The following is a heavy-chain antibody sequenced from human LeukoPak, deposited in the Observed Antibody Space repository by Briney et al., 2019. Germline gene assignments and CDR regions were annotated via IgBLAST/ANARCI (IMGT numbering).Heavy chain of an antibody. Sequence: GGSLRLSCAASGFTFSSYWMHWVRQVPGKGLVWVSRINVDGGTTSYADSVKGRFTISRDNAKNTLYLQMNSLGAEDTAVYYCAKRTTGNWGAFDIWGQGTMVTVSS. D-gene: IGHD1-1*01. J-gene: IGHJ3*02. V-gene: IGHV3-74*01. CDR3: AKRTTGNWGAFDI. CDR2: INVDGGTT. CDR1: GFTFSSYW.